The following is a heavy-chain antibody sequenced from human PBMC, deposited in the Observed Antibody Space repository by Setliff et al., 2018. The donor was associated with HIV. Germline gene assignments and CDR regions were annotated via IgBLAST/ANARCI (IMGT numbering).Heavy chain of an antibody. D-gene: IGHD6-19*01. CDR1: GFTFNLFA. J-gene: IGHJ4*02. CDR3: TKNLYRSPWSPLDY. CDR2: ISGSGATT. Sequence: GGSLRLSCSGSGFTFNLFAMSWVRQAPGRGLEWVSGISGSGATTYYADSVKGRFSISRDNSKNTLYLQMNSLRAEDTAVYYCTKNLYRSPWSPLDYWGQGTLVTVSS. V-gene: IGHV3-23*01.